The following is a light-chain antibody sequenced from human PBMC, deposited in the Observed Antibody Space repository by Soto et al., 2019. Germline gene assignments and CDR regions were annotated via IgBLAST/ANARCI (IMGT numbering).Light chain of an antibody. Sequence: DIWLTQSPATLSLSPGDRATLSCWASQTVGSSYLAWYQQKPRQAPRLFIYGASSRAAGVPDRFSGSGSGTDFTLTISRLEPADFAVYYCQHYGSSPPWTFGQGTKVDIK. J-gene: IGKJ1*01. CDR3: QHYGSSPPWT. CDR1: QTVGSSY. CDR2: GAS. V-gene: IGKV3-20*01.